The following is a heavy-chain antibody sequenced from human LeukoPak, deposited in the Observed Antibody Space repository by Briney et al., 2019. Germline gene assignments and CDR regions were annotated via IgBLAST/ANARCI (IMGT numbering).Heavy chain of an antibody. CDR3: ARGYCSGGSCSHDAFDI. J-gene: IGHJ3*02. CDR2: MNPNSGNT. D-gene: IGHD2-15*01. V-gene: IGHV1-8*03. Sequence: GASVKVSCKASGYTFTSYDINWVRQATGQGLEWMGWMNPNSGNTGYAQKFQGRVTITRNTSISTAYMELSSLRSEDTAVYYCARGYCSGGSCSHDAFDIWGQGTTVTVSS. CDR1: GYTFTSYD.